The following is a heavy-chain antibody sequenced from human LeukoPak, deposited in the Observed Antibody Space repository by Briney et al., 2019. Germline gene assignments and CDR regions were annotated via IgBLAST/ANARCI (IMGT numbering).Heavy chain of an antibody. CDR3: ARGSGSYTGDY. Sequence: PSGTLSLTCAVSGGSISSSNWWSWVRQPPGKGLEWIGEIYHSGSTNYNPSLKSRVTISVDTSKNQFSLKLSSVTAADTAVYYCARGSGSYTGDYWGQGTLVTVSS. J-gene: IGHJ4*02. V-gene: IGHV4-4*02. D-gene: IGHD1-26*01. CDR2: IYHSGST. CDR1: GGSISSSNW.